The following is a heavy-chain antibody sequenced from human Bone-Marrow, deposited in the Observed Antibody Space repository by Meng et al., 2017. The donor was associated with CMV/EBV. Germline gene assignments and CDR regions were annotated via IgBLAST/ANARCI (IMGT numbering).Heavy chain of an antibody. CDR2: MNPNSGNT. V-gene: IGHV1-8*03. CDR3: ARGYCSSTSCYHLAFDI. CDR1: GYTFTSYD. J-gene: IGHJ3*02. Sequence: ASVKVSCKASGYTFTSYDINWVRQATGQGLEWMGWMNPNSGNTGYAQKFQGRVTITRNTSISTAYMELSSLRSEDTAVYYCARGYCSSTSCYHLAFDIWGQGTMVTVSS. D-gene: IGHD2-2*01.